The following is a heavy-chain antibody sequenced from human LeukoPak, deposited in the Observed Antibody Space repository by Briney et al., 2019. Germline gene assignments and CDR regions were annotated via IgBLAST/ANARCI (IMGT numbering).Heavy chain of an antibody. CDR1: GFTFSSYG. D-gene: IGHD1-26*01. J-gene: IGHJ4*02. Sequence: PGGSLRLSCAASGFTFSSYGMHWVRRAPGKGLEWVAFIRYDGSNKYYADSVKGRFTISRDNSKNTLYLQMNSLRAEDTAVYYCAKYALDSGSYSGDYWGQGTLVTVSS. CDR2: IRYDGSNK. V-gene: IGHV3-30*02. CDR3: AKYALDSGSYSGDY.